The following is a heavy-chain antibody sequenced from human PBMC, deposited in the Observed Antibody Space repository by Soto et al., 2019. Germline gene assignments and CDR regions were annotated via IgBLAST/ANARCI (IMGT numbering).Heavy chain of an antibody. Sequence: GGSLRLSCAASGFTFDDYAMHWVRQAPGKGLEWVSGISWNSGSIGYADSVKGRFTISRDNAKNSLYLQMNSLRAEDTALYYCAKDIAVRKGFPGSFDYWGQGTLVTVSS. CDR2: ISWNSGSI. CDR3: AKDIAVRKGFPGSFDY. V-gene: IGHV3-9*01. J-gene: IGHJ4*02. D-gene: IGHD1-1*01. CDR1: GFTFDDYA.